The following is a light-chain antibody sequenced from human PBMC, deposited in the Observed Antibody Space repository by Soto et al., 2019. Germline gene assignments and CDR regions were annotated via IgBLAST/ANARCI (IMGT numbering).Light chain of an antibody. CDR1: SSDVGGYNY. CDR3: SSYAGSNNLV. Sequence: QSALTQPPSASGSPGQSVTISCTGTSSDVGGYNYVSWYQHHPGEAPKLVIYEVSKRPSGVPNRFSGSKSGNTASLTVSGLQAEDEADYYCSSYAGSNNLVFGGGTNLTVL. J-gene: IGLJ3*02. CDR2: EVS. V-gene: IGLV2-8*01.